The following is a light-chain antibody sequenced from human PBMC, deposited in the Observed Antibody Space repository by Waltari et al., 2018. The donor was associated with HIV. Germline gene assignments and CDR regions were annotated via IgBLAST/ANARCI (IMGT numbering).Light chain of an antibody. Sequence: EIVMTQSPPTLSLSPGQRVTPSCRASQSISAKVAWYQQRPGQAPRLLIYEAATRPTGIPARFSGSGSGTEFTLTISSLQSEDFATYFCQQYDDGPRGITFGQGTMLEIK. CDR1: QSISAK. CDR3: QQYDDGPRGIT. CDR2: EAA. J-gene: IGKJ2*01. V-gene: IGKV3-15*01.